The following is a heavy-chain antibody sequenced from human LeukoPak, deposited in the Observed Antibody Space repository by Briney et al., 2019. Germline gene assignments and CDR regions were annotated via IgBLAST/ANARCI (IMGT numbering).Heavy chain of an antibody. J-gene: IGHJ6*02. CDR3: ARGRFCSSSTCSWPTYYYYYGMDV. CDR2: IRGSGGGT. CDR1: GLRVGSYD. D-gene: IGHD2-2*01. Sequence: GGSLRLSCAVSGLRVGSYDMSWVRQAPGKGPEWVSTIRGSGGGTHYVDSVKGRFTISRDDSENTLYLQMHSLTAEDTAMYYCARGRFCSSSTCSWPTYYYYYGMDVWGQGTTVTVSS. V-gene: IGHV3-23*01.